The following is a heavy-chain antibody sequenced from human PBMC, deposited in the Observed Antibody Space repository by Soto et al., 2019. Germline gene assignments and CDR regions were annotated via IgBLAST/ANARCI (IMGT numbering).Heavy chain of an antibody. CDR3: AKQNYYDSTGLYIDT. CDR1: GFTFENYA. CDR2: ISGSGNFT. V-gene: IGHV3-23*01. J-gene: IGHJ4*01. Sequence: EVQVLESGGGVVQPGGSMRLSCAASGFTFENYAMSWVRQAPGKGLEWVSGISGSGNFTSYTDVVKGRFTISRDNSKNTLELQMTSLRAEDSAMYYCAKQNYYDSTGLYIDTWGQGTVVTVSP. D-gene: IGHD3-22*01.